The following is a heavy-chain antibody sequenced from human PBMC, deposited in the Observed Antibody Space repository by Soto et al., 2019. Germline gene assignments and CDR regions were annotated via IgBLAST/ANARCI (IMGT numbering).Heavy chain of an antibody. Sequence: QVQLQESGPGLVKPSGTLSLTCAVSGGSISSSNWWSWVRQPPGKGLEWMGEIYHSWSTNYNPSLTSRVTISVDKSKNQFSLKLSSVPAADTAVYYCARDAEDRSGYSFAYWGQGTLVTVSS. CDR2: IYHSWST. CDR3: ARDAEDRSGYSFAY. V-gene: IGHV4-4*02. CDR1: GGSISSSNW. D-gene: IGHD3-22*01. J-gene: IGHJ4*02.